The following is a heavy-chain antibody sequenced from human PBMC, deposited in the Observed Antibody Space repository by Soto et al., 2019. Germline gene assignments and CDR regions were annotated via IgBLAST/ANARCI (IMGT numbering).Heavy chain of an antibody. D-gene: IGHD3-9*01. J-gene: IGHJ6*02. CDR3: AREWGYFDWLARWGDYATDV. CDR2: INAGNGNT. Sequence: ASGRVSCKASGYTFTSYAMHWVRQAPGQRLEWMGWINAGNGNTKYSQKFQGRVTITRDTSASTAYMELSSLRSEDTAVYYCAREWGYFDWLARWGDYATDVSGPGPTVTLSS. V-gene: IGHV1-3*01. CDR1: GYTFTSYA.